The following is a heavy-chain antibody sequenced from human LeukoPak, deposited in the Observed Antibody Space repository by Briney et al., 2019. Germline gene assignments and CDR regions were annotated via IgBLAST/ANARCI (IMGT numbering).Heavy chain of an antibody. CDR3: ARAGDTAMVIEY. J-gene: IGHJ4*02. CDR2: INPSGGST. V-gene: IGHV1-46*02. Sequence: ASVKVSCKASGYTFNSYYMHWVRQAPGQGLEWMGIINPSGGSTSHEQKFQGRVTMTRDTSTSTVYMELSSLRSEDTAVYYCARAGDTAMVIEYWGQGALVTISS. D-gene: IGHD5-18*01. CDR1: GYTFNSYY.